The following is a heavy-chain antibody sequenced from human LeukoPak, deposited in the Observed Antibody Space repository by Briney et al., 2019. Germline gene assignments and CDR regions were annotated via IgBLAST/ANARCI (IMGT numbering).Heavy chain of an antibody. CDR3: AKGMSVELSVFDY. CDR2: ISGSGGST. V-gene: IGHV3-23*01. D-gene: IGHD1-7*01. Sequence: GGSLRLSCAASGFTFSSYAMHWVRQAPGKGLEWVSAISGSGGSTYYADSVKGRFTISRDNSKNTLYLQMNSLRAEDTAVYYCAKGMSVELSVFDYWGQGTLVTVSS. CDR1: GFTFSSYA. J-gene: IGHJ4*02.